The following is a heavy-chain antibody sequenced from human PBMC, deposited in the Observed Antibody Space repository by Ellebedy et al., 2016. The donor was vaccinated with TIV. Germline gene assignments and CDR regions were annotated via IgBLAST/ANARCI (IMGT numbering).Heavy chain of an antibody. CDR1: GFTFSSYS. V-gene: IGHV3-21*01. Sequence: GESLKISCAASGFTFSSYSMNWVRQAPGKGLEWVSSISSSSSYIYYADSVKGRFTISRDNSKNTLYLQMNSPRAEDTAVYYCAKCGGSIDYYYYGMDVWGQGTTVTVSS. D-gene: IGHD2-15*01. CDR3: AKCGGSIDYYYYGMDV. CDR2: ISSSSSYI. J-gene: IGHJ6*02.